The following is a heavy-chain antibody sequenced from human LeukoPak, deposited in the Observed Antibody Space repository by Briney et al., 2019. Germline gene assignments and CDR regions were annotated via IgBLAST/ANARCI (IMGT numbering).Heavy chain of an antibody. CDR2: IYYSGST. CDR3: ARGEASDCSSTSCYPDY. CDR1: GGSISSYY. J-gene: IGHJ4*02. Sequence: SETLSLTCTVSGGSISSYYWSWIRQPPGKGLEWIGYIYYSGSTNYNPSLKSRVTISVDTSKNQFSLKRSSVTAADTAVYYCARGEASDCSSTSCYPDYWGQGTLVTVSS. D-gene: IGHD2-2*01. V-gene: IGHV4-59*08.